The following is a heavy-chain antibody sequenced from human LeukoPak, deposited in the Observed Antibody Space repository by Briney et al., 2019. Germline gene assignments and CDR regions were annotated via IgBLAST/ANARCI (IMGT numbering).Heavy chain of an antibody. CDR3: ARVGGSYIFDC. Sequence: GGSLRLSCAASGFTFSSYAMHWVRQAPGKGLEYVSAISSNGGSTYYANSVKGRFTISRDNSKNTLHLQMGSLRAEDMAVYYCARVGGSYIFDCWGQGTLVTVSS. V-gene: IGHV3-64*01. D-gene: IGHD1-26*01. J-gene: IGHJ4*02. CDR2: ISSNGGST. CDR1: GFTFSSYA.